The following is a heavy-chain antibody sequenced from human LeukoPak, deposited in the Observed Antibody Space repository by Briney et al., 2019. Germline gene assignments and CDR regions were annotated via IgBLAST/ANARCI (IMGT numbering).Heavy chain of an antibody. V-gene: IGHV4-39*01. Sequence: SETLSLTCTASGGSISSSSYYWGWIRQPPGKGLEWIGSIYYSGSTYYNPSLKSRVTISVDTSKNQFSLKLSSVTAADTAVYYCARKTLRDFDYWGQGTLVTVSS. CDR3: ARKTLRDFDY. J-gene: IGHJ4*02. CDR2: IYYSGST. CDR1: GGSISSSSYY.